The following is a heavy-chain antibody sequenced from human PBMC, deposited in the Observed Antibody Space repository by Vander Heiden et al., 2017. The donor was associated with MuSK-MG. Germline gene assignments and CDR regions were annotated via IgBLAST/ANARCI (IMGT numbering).Heavy chain of an antibody. D-gene: IGHD6-6*01. CDR3: ARVRYPAARPRGWFDP. CDR2: MNPNSGNT. V-gene: IGHV1-8*02. CDR1: GYTFTSYD. Sequence: QVQLVQSGAEVKKPGASVKVSCKASGYTFTSYDINWVRQATGQGLEWMGWMNPNSGNTGYAQKFQGRVTMTRNTSISTAYMELSSLRSEDTAVYYCARVRYPAARPRGWFDPWGQGTLVTVSS. J-gene: IGHJ5*02.